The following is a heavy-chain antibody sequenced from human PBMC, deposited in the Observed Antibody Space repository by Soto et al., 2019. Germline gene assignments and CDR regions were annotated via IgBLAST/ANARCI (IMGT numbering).Heavy chain of an antibody. CDR3: AKRRTEEAKILDY. CDR2: IGASVPNT. V-gene: IGHV3-23*01. J-gene: IGHJ4*02. CDR1: GFTFSSYS. Sequence: EVQLLESGGGFVQPGGSLRLSCAASGFTFSSYSMTWVRQAPGKGLEWVSSIGASVPNTFYAESVRGRFTTSRDSSKNTLYLQMNSLRAEDTAVYYCAKRRTEEAKILDYWGQGTLVTVSS. D-gene: IGHD5-12*01.